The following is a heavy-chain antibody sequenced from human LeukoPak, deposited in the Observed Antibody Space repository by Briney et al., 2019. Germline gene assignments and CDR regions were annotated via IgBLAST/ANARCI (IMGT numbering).Heavy chain of an antibody. CDR1: GGSISSSNW. D-gene: IGHD6-13*01. Sequence: SETLSLTCAVSGGSISSSNWWSWVRQPPGKGLEWIGEINRSGSTNYNPSLKSRVTISVDKSKNQFSLKLSSVTAADTAVYYCARVSGSSWYRWFDPWGQGTLVTVSS. V-gene: IGHV4-4*02. CDR2: INRSGST. CDR3: ARVSGSSWYRWFDP. J-gene: IGHJ5*02.